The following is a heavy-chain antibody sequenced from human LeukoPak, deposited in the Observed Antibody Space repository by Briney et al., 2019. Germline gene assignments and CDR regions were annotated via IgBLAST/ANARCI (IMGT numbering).Heavy chain of an antibody. CDR3: ARPPGIAAAWFDP. J-gene: IGHJ5*02. D-gene: IGHD6-13*01. CDR2: IDYSGNT. V-gene: IGHV4-39*01. Sequence: SETLSLTCSVSGGSISSSSYNWCWIRQPPGNGLEWIGNIDYSGNTYYNPSLQSRVTISVDKSKNQFSLKLNSVTAADTAMYYCARPPGIAAAWFDPWGQGTLVTVSS. CDR1: GGSISSSSYN.